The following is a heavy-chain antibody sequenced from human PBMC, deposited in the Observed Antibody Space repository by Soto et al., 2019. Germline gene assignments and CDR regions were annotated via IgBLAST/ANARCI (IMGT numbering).Heavy chain of an antibody. CDR2: ISGSGGST. Sequence: GGSLRLSCAASGFTFSSYAMSWVRQAPGKGLEWVSAISGSGGSTYYADSVKGRFTISRDNSKNTLYLQMNSLRAEDTAVYYCAKVSSTVFHIVVVIATRSYYFDYWGQGTLVTVSS. CDR3: AKVSSTVFHIVVVIATRSYYFDY. J-gene: IGHJ4*02. CDR1: GFTFSSYA. D-gene: IGHD2-21*01. V-gene: IGHV3-23*01.